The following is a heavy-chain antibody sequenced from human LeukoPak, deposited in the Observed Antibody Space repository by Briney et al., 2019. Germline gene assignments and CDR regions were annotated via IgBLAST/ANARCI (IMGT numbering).Heavy chain of an antibody. V-gene: IGHV3-33*01. CDR3: ARAGVFVVVPAASNWFDP. CDR2: IWYDGNNE. CDR1: GFTFSSYG. J-gene: IGHJ5*02. D-gene: IGHD2-2*01. Sequence: GGSLRLSCAASGFTFSSYGMHWVRQAPGKGLEWVAVIWYDGNNEYYGDSVKGRFTISRDNSKNTLYLQMNSLRAEDTAVYYCARAGVFVVVPAASNWFDPWGQGTLVTVSS.